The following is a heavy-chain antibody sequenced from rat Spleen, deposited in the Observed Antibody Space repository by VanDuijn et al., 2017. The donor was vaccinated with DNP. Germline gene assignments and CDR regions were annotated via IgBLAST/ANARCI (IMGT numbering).Heavy chain of an antibody. Sequence: QVQLKESGPGLVQPSQTLSLTCSVSGFPLTSYHVHWVRQPPGKGLEWMGVMWSAGDTSYNSPLKSRLTITRDTSKSQVFFKLNSLQTEDTATYYCARDGQWDYLDYWGQGVMVTVSS. CDR3: ARDGQWDYLDY. CDR1: GFPLTSYH. D-gene: IGHD1-1*01. J-gene: IGHJ2*01. V-gene: IGHV2-32*01. CDR2: MWSAGDT.